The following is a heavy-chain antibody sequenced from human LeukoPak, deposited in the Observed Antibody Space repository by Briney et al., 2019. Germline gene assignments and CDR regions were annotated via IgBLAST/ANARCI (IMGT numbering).Heavy chain of an antibody. CDR2: ISYDGSLK. D-gene: IGHD3-22*01. V-gene: IGHV3-30-3*01. Sequence: GGSLRLSCAASGFPFSSYSIHWVRQAPGKGLEWVAVISYDGSLKYYADSVKGRFTISRDNSKNTLLLQLNSLKAEDTAVYYCARDLGRSGIGVVIYWYFDLWGRGTLVTVSS. CDR1: GFPFSSYS. J-gene: IGHJ2*01. CDR3: ARDLGRSGIGVVIYWYFDL.